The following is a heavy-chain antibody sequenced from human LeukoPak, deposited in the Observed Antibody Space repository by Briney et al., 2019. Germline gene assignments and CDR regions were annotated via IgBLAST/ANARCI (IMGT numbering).Heavy chain of an antibody. D-gene: IGHD5-12*01. V-gene: IGHV3-64*01. CDR1: GFTFSSYA. CDR2: ISRNGGRT. Sequence: GXXVRLSCAAAGFTFSSYAMHWVRQAPGKGLEYVTDISRNGGRTYYANSVKGRLTMYRDNSKNRVYDQMGRQRAEDMAVYYCAGGRPLGYSGYGNLSGRGTLVNASS. CDR3: AGGRPLGYSGYGNL. J-gene: IGHJ2*01.